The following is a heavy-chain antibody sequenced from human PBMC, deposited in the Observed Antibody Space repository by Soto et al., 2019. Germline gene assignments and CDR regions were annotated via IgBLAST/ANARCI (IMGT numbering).Heavy chain of an antibody. J-gene: IGHJ4*02. CDR3: SSLGYDFWSGYFSVLALDY. CDR1: GYTFTSYA. V-gene: IGHV1-3*01. Sequence: ASVKVSCKASGYTFTSYAMNWVRQAPGQRLEWMGWINAGNGNTKYSQKFQGRVTITRDTSASTAYMELSSLRSEDTAVYYCSSLGYDFWSGYFSVLALDYWGQGTLVTVSS. D-gene: IGHD3-3*01. CDR2: INAGNGNT.